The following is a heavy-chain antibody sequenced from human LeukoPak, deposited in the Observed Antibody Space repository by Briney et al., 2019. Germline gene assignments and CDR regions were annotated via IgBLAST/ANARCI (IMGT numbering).Heavy chain of an antibody. CDR3: ARCPVGWYYYFDY. Sequence: GGSLRLSCAASGFTFSSYWMSWVRQAPGKGLEWVANIKQDGSEKYYVDSVKGRFTISRDNAKNSLYLQMNSLRAEDTAVYYCARCPVGWYYYFDYWGQGTLVTVSS. CDR2: IKQDGSEK. CDR1: GFTFSSYW. D-gene: IGHD6-19*01. V-gene: IGHV3-7*01. J-gene: IGHJ4*02.